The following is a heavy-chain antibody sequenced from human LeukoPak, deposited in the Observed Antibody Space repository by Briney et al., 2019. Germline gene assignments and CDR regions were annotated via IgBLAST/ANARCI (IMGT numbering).Heavy chain of an antibody. CDR3: ARGERTGPDY. CDR1: GGSFSGYY. Sequence: SETLSLTCAVYGGSFSGYYWSWIRQPPGKGLEWIGYIYYSGSTNYNPSLKSRVTISVDTSKNQFSLKLSSVTATDTAVYYCARGERTGPDYWGQGTLVTVSP. J-gene: IGHJ4*02. D-gene: IGHD1-1*01. CDR2: IYYSGST. V-gene: IGHV4-59*01.